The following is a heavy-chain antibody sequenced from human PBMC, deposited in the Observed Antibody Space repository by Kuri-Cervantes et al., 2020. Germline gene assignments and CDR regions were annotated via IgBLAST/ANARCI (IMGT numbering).Heavy chain of an antibody. Sequence: GGSLRLSCAASGFTFSSYWMHWVRQAPGKGLVWVSRINSDGSSTSYADSVKGRFTISRDNAKNTLYLQMNSLRAEDTAVYYCARLGVLITYYYGMDVWGQGTTVTVS. V-gene: IGHV3-74*01. CDR2: INSDGSST. J-gene: IGHJ6*02. CDR1: GFTFSSYW. CDR3: ARLGVLITYYYGMDV.